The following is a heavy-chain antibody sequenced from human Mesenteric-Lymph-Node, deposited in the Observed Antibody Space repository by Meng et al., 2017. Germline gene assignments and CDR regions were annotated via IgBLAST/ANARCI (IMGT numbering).Heavy chain of an antibody. J-gene: IGHJ3*01. Sequence: GGSLRLSCAASGFTFSSYGMHWVRQAPGKGLEWVAVIWYDGSNKYYADSVKGRFTISRDNAKKSLYLEMNSLRAEDTALYYCARDLQYGPPFDLWGQGTMVTVSS. CDR1: GFTFSSYG. CDR2: IWYDGSNK. D-gene: IGHD2/OR15-2a*01. CDR3: ARDLQYGPPFDL. V-gene: IGHV3-33*01.